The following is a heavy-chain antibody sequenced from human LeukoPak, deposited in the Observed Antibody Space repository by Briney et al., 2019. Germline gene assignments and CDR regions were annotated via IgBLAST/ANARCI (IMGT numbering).Heavy chain of an antibody. V-gene: IGHV4-30-2*01. D-gene: IGHD1-1*01. CDR3: ARDQGTTGTGYYYGMDV. Sequence: SETLSLTCAVSGGFISSGGYSWSWIRQPPGKGLEWIGYIYHSGSTYYNPSLKSRVTISVDRSKNQFSLKLSSVTAADTAVYYCARDQGTTGTGYYYGMDVWGQGTTVTVSS. CDR1: GGFISSGGYS. CDR2: IYHSGST. J-gene: IGHJ6*02.